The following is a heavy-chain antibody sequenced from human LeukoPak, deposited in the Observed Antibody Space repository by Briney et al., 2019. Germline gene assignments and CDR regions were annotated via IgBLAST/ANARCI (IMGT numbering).Heavy chain of an antibody. CDR3: AKDQDLVGASNFDY. CDR2: IRYDGSNK. D-gene: IGHD1-26*01. V-gene: IGHV3-30*02. J-gene: IGHJ4*02. Sequence: PGGSLRLSCAASGFTFSSYGMHWVLQAPGKGLEWVAFIRYDGSNKYYADSVKGRFTISRDNSKNTLYLQMNSLRAEDTAVYYCAKDQDLVGASNFDYWGQGTLVTVSS. CDR1: GFTFSSYG.